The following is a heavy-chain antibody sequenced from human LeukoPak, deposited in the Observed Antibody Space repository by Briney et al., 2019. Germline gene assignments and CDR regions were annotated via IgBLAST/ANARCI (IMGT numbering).Heavy chain of an antibody. CDR1: GFTFDDYA. J-gene: IGHJ4*02. Sequence: GGSLRLSCTASGFTFDDYAMHWVRQPPGKGLEWVSSISWNSGKIAYMDSVRGRFTISRDNAGNSLYLEMDSLKTEDTALYFCVKDTGAGTYYHGKTFDYWGQGTLVTVSS. V-gene: IGHV3-9*01. CDR3: VKDTGAGTYYHGKTFDY. CDR2: ISWNSGKI. D-gene: IGHD3-10*01.